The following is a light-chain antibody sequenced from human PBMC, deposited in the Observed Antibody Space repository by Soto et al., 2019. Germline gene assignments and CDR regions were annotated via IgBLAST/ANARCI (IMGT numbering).Light chain of an antibody. J-gene: IGKJ4*01. CDR1: RSVSTY. CDR2: DAS. CDR3: QQRSNWPPFT. Sequence: EIVLTQSPATLSLSPGEGATLSCRASRSVSTYLAWYQQKPGQAPRLLIYDASNRATGIPARFSGSGSGTDFTLTISSLEPEDFAVYYCQQRSNWPPFTFGGGTKVDNK. V-gene: IGKV3-11*01.